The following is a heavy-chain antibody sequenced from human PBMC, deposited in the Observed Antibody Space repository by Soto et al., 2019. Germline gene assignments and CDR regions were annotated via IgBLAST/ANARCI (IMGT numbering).Heavy chain of an antibody. CDR3: ARDETFAWNDDLDF. CDR1: GYTFTRYA. CDR2: INARNGNT. J-gene: IGHJ4*02. Sequence: QVLLMQSGAEVTKPGASVKVSCKASGYTFTRYAMHWVRQAPGQGLEWMGWINARNGNTKYSQKFQDRVTITRDTSASTAYMELSSLRSEDTAIYYCARDETFAWNDDLDFWGQGTLVTVSS. D-gene: IGHD1-1*01. V-gene: IGHV1-3*01.